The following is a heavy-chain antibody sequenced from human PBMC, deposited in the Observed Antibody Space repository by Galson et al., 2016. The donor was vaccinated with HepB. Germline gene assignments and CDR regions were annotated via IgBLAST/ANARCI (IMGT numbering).Heavy chain of an antibody. CDR3: ARRDAAPDV. V-gene: IGHV3-74*01. D-gene: IGHD6-25*01. J-gene: IGHJ6*02. Sequence: RLSCAASGFTFRTYWMHWVRQVPGEGLVWVARINSDGSSRSYADSVKGRFTISRDNAKNTLYLQMNYLRAEDTAVYYCARRDAAPDVWGQGTTVTVSS. CDR1: GFTFRTYW. CDR2: INSDGSSR.